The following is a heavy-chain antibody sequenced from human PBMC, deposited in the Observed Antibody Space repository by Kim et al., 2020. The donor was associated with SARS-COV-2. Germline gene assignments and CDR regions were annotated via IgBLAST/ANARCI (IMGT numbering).Heavy chain of an antibody. CDR2: MYYSGTT. V-gene: IGHV4-39*07. J-gene: IGHJ5*02. CDR3: YSGSYYNAAS. D-gene: IGHD3-10*01. Sequence: SETLSLTCTVFGGSISSSSFYWGWIRQPPGKGLEWIGSMYYSGTTYYNPSLKSRLAISIDTASNHFSLKVNSVTAADTAIYYCYSGSYYNAASWGQGTLV. CDR1: GGSISSSSFY.